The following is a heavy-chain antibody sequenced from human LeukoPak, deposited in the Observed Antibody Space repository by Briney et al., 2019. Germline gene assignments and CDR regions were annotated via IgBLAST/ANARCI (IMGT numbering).Heavy chain of an antibody. Sequence: TGGSLRLSCAAFGFTFSSYSMNWVRQAPGKGLEWVSYISSSSSTIYYADSVKGRFTISRDNAKNSLYLQMNSLRAEDTAVYYCARDSSTDYGDYGPLDSYYYYGMDVWGQGTTVTVSS. D-gene: IGHD4-17*01. CDR1: GFTFSSYS. V-gene: IGHV3-48*01. CDR3: ARDSSTDYGDYGPLDSYYYYGMDV. CDR2: ISSSSSTI. J-gene: IGHJ6*02.